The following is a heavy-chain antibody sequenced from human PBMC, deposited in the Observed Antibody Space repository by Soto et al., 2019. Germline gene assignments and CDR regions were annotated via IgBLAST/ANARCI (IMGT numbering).Heavy chain of an antibody. V-gene: IGHV1-69*13. D-gene: IGHD2-15*01. CDR2: IIPIFATA. Sequence: SVKVSCKASGGTFSSYAINWVRQAPGQGLEWMGGIIPIFATADYAQKFQGRVTITADGSTSTVYMELSSLRSEDTAVYYCARDCSGGSCAFDIWGQGTTVTVSS. CDR1: GGTFSSYA. J-gene: IGHJ3*02. CDR3: ARDCSGGSCAFDI.